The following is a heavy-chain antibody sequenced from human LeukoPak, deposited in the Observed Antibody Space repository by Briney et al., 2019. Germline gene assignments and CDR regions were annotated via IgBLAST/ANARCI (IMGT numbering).Heavy chain of an antibody. CDR3: AGGYAPTDY. Sequence: SVKVSCKASGGTFSSYAISWVRQAPGQGLEWMGRIIPFVGITNYAQKFQGRVTITADKFTSTAYMELSSLTSEDTAVYYCAGGYAPTDYWGQGALVTVSS. CDR2: IIPFVGIT. J-gene: IGHJ4*02. CDR1: GGTFSSYA. V-gene: IGHV1-69*04. D-gene: IGHD5-12*01.